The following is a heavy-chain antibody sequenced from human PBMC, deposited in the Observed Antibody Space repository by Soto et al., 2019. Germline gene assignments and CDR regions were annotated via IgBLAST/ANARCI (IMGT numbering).Heavy chain of an antibody. CDR1: GFTVSSYW. CDR2: IKQDGSEK. V-gene: IGHV3-7*01. D-gene: IGHD3-3*01. CDR3: AREKEWFQYYNYCMDV. J-gene: IGHJ6*01. Sequence: PGGSLRLSCAASGFTVSSYWMTWVRQAPGKGLEWVANIKQDGSEKYYVDSVKGRFTISRDNAKNSLYLQMNSLRAEDTAVYYCAREKEWFQYYNYCMDVWRQGHTVTLSS.